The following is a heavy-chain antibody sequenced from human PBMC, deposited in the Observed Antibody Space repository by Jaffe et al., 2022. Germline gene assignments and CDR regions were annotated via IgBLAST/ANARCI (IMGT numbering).Heavy chain of an antibody. CDR2: ISSSGSTI. J-gene: IGHJ4*02. CDR3: ARVAQGLLWFGEFKHNNFDY. Sequence: EVQLVESGGGLVQPGGSLRLSCAASGFTFSSYEMNWVRQAPGKGLEWVSYISSSGSTIYYADSVKGRFTISRDNAKNSLYLQMNSLRAEDTAVYYCARVAQGLLWFGEFKHNNFDYWGQGTLVTVSS. D-gene: IGHD3-10*01. V-gene: IGHV3-48*03. CDR1: GFTFSSYE.